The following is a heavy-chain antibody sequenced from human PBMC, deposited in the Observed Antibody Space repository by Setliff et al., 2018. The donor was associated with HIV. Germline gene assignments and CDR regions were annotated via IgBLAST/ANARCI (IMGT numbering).Heavy chain of an antibody. V-gene: IGHV1-46*01. J-gene: IGHJ4*02. CDR1: GYTFPSYY. Sequence: AASVKVSCKASGYTFPSYYMHWVRQAPGQGLEWMGRINPSGCSTSYAQKFQGRVTMTRDTSTSTVYMELSSLRSEDTAVYYCARGVPVLRYFDWLSRLGYWGQGTRVTVSS. CDR3: ARGVPVLRYFDWLSRLGY. D-gene: IGHD3-9*01. CDR2: INPSGCST.